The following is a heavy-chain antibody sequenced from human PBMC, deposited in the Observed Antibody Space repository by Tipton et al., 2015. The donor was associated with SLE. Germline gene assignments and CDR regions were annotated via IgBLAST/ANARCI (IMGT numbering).Heavy chain of an antibody. CDR2: FFHSGST. Sequence: TLSLTCTVSGYSISSGYYWAWIRQPPGKRLEWIGSFFHSGSTYYNPSLNSRVSMSFDTSKNQFSLKLNSVTSADTAVYYCARSPGRSYFDYWGQGTLVTASS. V-gene: IGHV4-38-2*02. J-gene: IGHJ4*02. CDR1: GYSISSGYY. CDR3: ARSPGRSYFDY.